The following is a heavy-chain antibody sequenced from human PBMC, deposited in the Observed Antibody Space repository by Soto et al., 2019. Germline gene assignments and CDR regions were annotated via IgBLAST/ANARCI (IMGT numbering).Heavy chain of an antibody. CDR2: IYSGGST. CDR3: ARATTDFGSYMDV. D-gene: IGHD3-10*01. Sequence: EVQLVESGGGLVQPGGSRRLSFAPSGFTVRSNYMTWVGQAPGRGLEWVSVIYSGGSTYYATSVKGRFTISRDNSKNTLYLQMNSLRAEDTAVYYCARATTDFGSYMDVWGKGTTVTVSS. J-gene: IGHJ6*03. CDR1: GFTVRSNY. V-gene: IGHV3-66*01.